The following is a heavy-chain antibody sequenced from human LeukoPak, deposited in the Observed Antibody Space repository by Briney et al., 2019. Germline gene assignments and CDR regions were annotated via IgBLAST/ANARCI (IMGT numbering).Heavy chain of an antibody. CDR1: GGTFSSYA. D-gene: IGHD3-16*01. J-gene: IGHJ4*02. CDR3: ARVGGPSPGAANRMDDY. CDR2: IIPILGIA. V-gene: IGHV1-69*04. Sequence: GASVKVSCKASGGTFSSYAISRVRQAPGQGLEWMGRIIPILGIANYAQKFQGRVTITADKSTSTAYMELSSLRSEDTAVYYCARVGGPSPGAANRMDDYWGQGTLVTVSS.